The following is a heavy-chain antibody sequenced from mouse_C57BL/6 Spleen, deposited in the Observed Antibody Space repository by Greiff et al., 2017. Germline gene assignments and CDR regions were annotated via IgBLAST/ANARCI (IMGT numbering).Heavy chain of an antibody. CDR2: IYPGDGDT. V-gene: IGHV1-82*01. CDR3: ALAQAPFAY. J-gene: IGHJ3*01. D-gene: IGHD3-2*02. CDR1: GYAFSSSW. Sequence: QVQLKESGPELVKPGASVKISCKASGYAFSSSWMNWVKQRPGKGLEWIGRIYPGDGDTNYNGKFKGKATLTADKSSSTAYMQLSSLTSEDSAVYFCALAQAPFAYWCQGTLVTVSA.